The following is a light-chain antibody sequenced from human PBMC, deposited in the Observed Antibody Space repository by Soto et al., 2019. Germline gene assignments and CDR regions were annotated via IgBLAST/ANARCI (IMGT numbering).Light chain of an antibody. CDR3: QSYDSSLSGPYWV. CDR2: GNS. J-gene: IGLJ3*02. V-gene: IGLV1-40*01. CDR1: SSNIGAGYD. Sequence: QSVLTQPPSVSGAPGQRVTISCTGSSSNIGAGYDVHWYQQLPGTAPKLLIYGNSNRPSGVPDRFSGSKSGNSASLAITGLQAEDEADYYCQSYDSSLSGPYWVFGGGTKMTVL.